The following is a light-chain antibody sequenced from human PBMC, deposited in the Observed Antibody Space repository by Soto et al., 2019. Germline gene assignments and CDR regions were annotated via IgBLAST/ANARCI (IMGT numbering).Light chain of an antibody. Sequence: EIVLTQSPGTLSLSPGERATLSCRASQSVRNTYLAWYQQKPGQAPRLLIYDASSRATGIPDRFSGSGSGTDFTLTISRLEPEDFAVYYCQQYDSTPLTFGGGTKVEIK. J-gene: IGKJ4*01. CDR1: QSVRNTY. V-gene: IGKV3-20*01. CDR3: QQYDSTPLT. CDR2: DAS.